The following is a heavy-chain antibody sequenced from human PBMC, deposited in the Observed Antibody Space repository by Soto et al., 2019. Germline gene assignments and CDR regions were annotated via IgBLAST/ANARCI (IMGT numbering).Heavy chain of an antibody. J-gene: IGHJ4*02. V-gene: IGHV3-48*02. D-gene: IGHD2-8*01. CDR3: AREVLTASY. CDR1: GFTFSSNS. CDR2: IDSRSGTI. Sequence: EIQLVESGGGLVQPGGSLRLSCAASGFTFSSNSMNWVRQAPGKGLEWISYIDSRSGTIYYADSVKGRFTISRDNAKNSLYLQMNSLRDEDTAVYYCAREVLTASYCGQGTLVTVSS.